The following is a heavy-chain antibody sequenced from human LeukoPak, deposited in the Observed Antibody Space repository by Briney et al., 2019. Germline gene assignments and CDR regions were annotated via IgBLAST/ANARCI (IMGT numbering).Heavy chain of an antibody. J-gene: IGHJ4*02. CDR2: ITTSGSYL. V-gene: IGHV3-21*04. Sequence: GGSLRLSCAASGFIFSSYTMNWVRQAPGKGPEWVSSITTSGSYLYYADSVKGRFTISRDNAKNSLFLQMNSLRAEDTAVYYCARAIAASGRLIDYWGQGTLITVSS. CDR1: GFIFSSYT. CDR3: ARAIAASGRLIDY. D-gene: IGHD6-13*01.